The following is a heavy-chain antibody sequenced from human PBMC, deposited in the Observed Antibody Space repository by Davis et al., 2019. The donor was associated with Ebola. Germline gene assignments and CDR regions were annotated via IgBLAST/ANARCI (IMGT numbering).Heavy chain of an antibody. CDR1: GGSISSSNW. V-gene: IGHV4-4*02. Sequence: SETLSLTCAVSGGSISSSNWWSWVRQPPGKGLEWIGEIYHSGSTNYNPSLKSRVTISVDTSKNQFSLKLSSVTAADTAVYYCARGGSSGYYEPPFYYFDYWGQGTLVTVSS. J-gene: IGHJ4*02. D-gene: IGHD3-22*01. CDR3: ARGGSSGYYEPPFYYFDY. CDR2: IYHSGST.